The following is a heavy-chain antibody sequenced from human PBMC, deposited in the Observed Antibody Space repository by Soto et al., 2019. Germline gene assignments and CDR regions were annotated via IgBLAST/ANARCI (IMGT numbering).Heavy chain of an antibody. CDR2: ISYDGSNK. Sequence: QVQLVESGGGVVQPGRSLRLSCAASGFTFSSYGMHWVRQAPGKGLEWVAVISYDGSNKYYADSVKGRFTISRDNYKNTLYLKMNSLRAEETAVYYCAKLGRGDDILTGPHPIFDYWGQGSLVTVSS. D-gene: IGHD3-9*01. CDR3: AKLGRGDDILTGPHPIFDY. CDR1: GFTFSSYG. V-gene: IGHV3-30*18. J-gene: IGHJ4*02.